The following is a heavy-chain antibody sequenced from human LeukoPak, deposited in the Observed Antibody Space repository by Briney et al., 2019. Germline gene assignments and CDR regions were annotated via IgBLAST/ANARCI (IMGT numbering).Heavy chain of an antibody. D-gene: IGHD3-10*01. V-gene: IGHV1-18*01. J-gene: IGHJ3*01. Sequence: GASVKVSCRASGYTFTNYGSNWVRQAPGQGPEWMGWISGYNGNGNYAQKFQGRVTMTTDTSTSTAYMELRSLRSDDTAVYYCARPTRKIGDLFDGFDLWGQGTMVTVSS. CDR3: ARPTRKIGDLFDGFDL. CDR2: ISGYNGNG. CDR1: GYTFTNYG.